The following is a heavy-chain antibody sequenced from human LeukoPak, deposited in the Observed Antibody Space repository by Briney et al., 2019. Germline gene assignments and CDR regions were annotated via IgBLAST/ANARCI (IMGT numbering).Heavy chain of an antibody. Sequence: GGSLSLSCAPSGFTFRNYAMHWVRQAPGKGLEWVAVISYAGSNEHYADSVKGRFTISRDNSKNTLFLQMNSLRAEDTAVYYCARGDFRWEMATTIAFDIWGQGTMVTVSS. CDR1: GFTFRNYA. V-gene: IGHV3-30*04. CDR3: ARGDFRWEMATTIAFDI. D-gene: IGHD5-24*01. J-gene: IGHJ3*02. CDR2: ISYAGSNE.